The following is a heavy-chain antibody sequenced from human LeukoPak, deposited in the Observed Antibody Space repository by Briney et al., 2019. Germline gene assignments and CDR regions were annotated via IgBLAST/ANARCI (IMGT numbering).Heavy chain of an antibody. V-gene: IGHV4-39*01. Sequence: PSETLSLTCTVSGGSVSSTNSYWGWIRQPPGKGLDWIANIDYSGSTWYNPSLGGRVTISIDTSKNQFSLKVRSVTAADTAMYYCARRPGGDRYYFDYWGQGILVTVSS. CDR3: ARRPGGDRYYFDY. CDR2: IDYSGST. J-gene: IGHJ4*02. CDR1: GGSVSSTNSY. D-gene: IGHD3-9*01.